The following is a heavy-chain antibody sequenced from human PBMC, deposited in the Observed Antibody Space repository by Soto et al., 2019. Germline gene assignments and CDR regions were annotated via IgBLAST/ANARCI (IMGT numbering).Heavy chain of an antibody. J-gene: IGHJ6*02. D-gene: IGHD2-2*01. CDR2: IIPIFGTE. CDR3: STSVYCSTTRCYYYYGLDV. CDR1: GGTFSSHS. V-gene: IGHV1-69*01. Sequence: QMQLVQSGAEVKKPGSSVKVSCKVSGGTFSSHSINWVRQAPGQGPEWMGGIIPIFGTENYAQKFQGRVTITADESTSTAYMELSSLTSEDTALYYCSTSVYCSTTRCYYYYGLDVWGQGTTVIVSS.